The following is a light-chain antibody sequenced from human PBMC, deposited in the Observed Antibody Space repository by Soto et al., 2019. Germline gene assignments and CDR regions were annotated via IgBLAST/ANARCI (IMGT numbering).Light chain of an antibody. J-gene: IGKJ1*01. CDR1: QTISSL. CDR3: QQYNSLWT. CDR2: KVS. V-gene: IGKV1-5*03. Sequence: DTQMTQSPSTLSASVGDRVTITCRASQTISSLLAWYQQKPGKAPKLLIHKVSTLQSGVPSRFSASGSGTEFTITITSLQPDDFATYYCQQYNSLWTFGQGTKVEI.